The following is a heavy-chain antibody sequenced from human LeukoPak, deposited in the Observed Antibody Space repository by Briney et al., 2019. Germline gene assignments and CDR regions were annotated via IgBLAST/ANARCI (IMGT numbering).Heavy chain of an antibody. J-gene: IGHJ6*02. CDR1: GYTFTDYY. Sequence: ASVKVSCKASGYTFTDYYMHWVRQAPGQRLEWRGWINPNSGGTNYAQKSQGRVTMTTDTSISTAYMEVSRLRSDDTAVYYCARVRIGQQLDKYYYYAMDVWGQGTTVTVSS. D-gene: IGHD6-13*01. CDR2: INPNSGGT. V-gene: IGHV1-2*02. CDR3: ARVRIGQQLDKYYYYAMDV.